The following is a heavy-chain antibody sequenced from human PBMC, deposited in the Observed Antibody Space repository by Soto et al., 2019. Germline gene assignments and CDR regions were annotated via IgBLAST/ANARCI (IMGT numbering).Heavy chain of an antibody. CDR3: AQRLPHFGLGRGRGNWFDP. V-gene: IGHV2-5*02. J-gene: IGHJ5*02. CDR1: GFSLSTTGVG. CDR2: IYWDDDK. D-gene: IGHD3-10*01. Sequence: QITLKESGPTLVRPTQTLTLTCTFSGFSLSTTGVGVGWIRQPPGKALEWLALIYWDDDKRYSPSLKSRLTITKGNFQNEVILTITHQDPLDTARYYFAQRLPHFGLGRGRGNWFDPWGQGTLVTVSS.